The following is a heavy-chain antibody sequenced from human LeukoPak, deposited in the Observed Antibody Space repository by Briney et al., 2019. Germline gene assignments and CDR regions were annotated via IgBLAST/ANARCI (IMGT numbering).Heavy chain of an antibody. J-gene: IGHJ4*02. V-gene: IGHV1-18*01. CDR2: ISAYNGNT. D-gene: IGHD3-22*01. CDR1: GYTFTSYG. CDR3: ARVPFYYYDSSGYSDY. Sequence: GASVKVSCKASGYTFTSYGISWVRQAPGQGLEWMGWISAYNGNTNYAQELQGRVTMTTDTSTSTAYMELRSLRSDDTAVYYCARVPFYYYDSSGYSDYWGQGTLVTVSS.